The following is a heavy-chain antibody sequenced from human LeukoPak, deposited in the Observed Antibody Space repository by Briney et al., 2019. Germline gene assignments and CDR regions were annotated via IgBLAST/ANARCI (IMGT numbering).Heavy chain of an antibody. CDR1: GFTFSSYG. Sequence: GGSLRLSCAASGFTFSSYGMHWVRQAPGKGLEYVSAINSNGGSTYYAISVKGRFTISRDNSRNTLYLQMGSLRAEDMAVYYCAREGSYGDSDYWGQGTLVTVSS. J-gene: IGHJ4*02. D-gene: IGHD5-18*01. CDR3: AREGSYGDSDY. V-gene: IGHV3-64*01. CDR2: INSNGGST.